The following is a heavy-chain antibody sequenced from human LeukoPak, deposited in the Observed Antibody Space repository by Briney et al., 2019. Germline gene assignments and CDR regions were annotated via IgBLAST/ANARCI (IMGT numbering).Heavy chain of an antibody. Sequence: SVKVSCKASGGTFSSYAISWVRQAPGQGLEWMGGIIPIFGTANYAQKFQGRVTITTDESTSTAYMELSSLRSEDTAVYYCARGSFYCTNGVCSNYYYYYMDVWGKGTTVTVSS. CDR3: ARGSFYCTNGVCSNYYYYYMDV. D-gene: IGHD2-8*01. J-gene: IGHJ6*03. CDR1: GGTFSSYA. V-gene: IGHV1-69*05. CDR2: IIPIFGTA.